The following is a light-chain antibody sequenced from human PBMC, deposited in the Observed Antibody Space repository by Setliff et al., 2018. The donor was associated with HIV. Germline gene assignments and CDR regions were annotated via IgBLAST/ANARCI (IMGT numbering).Light chain of an antibody. CDR3: CSYAGSSTFVV. V-gene: IGLV2-23*03. CDR2: EGS. J-gene: IGLJ2*01. CDR1: SSDVGSYNL. Sequence: QSALTQPASVSGSPGQSITISCTGTSSDVGSYNLVSWYQQHPGKAPKVMIYEGSQRPSGVSNRFSGSKSGNTASLTISGLQAEDEGDYYCCSYAGSSTFVVFGGGTQLTVL.